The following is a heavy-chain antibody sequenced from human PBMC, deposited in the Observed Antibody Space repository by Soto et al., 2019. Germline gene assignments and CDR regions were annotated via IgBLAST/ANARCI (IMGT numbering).Heavy chain of an antibody. D-gene: IGHD4-4*01. Sequence: ASVKVSCKASGYTFSIYYMHWVRQAPGQGYEWMGIINPSGGSTTYAQKFQGRVTMTRDTSTTTVYMELSSLKSEDTAVYYCARYDYNGYYFDYWGQGTLVTVSS. CDR1: GYTFSIYY. CDR2: INPSGGST. J-gene: IGHJ4*02. V-gene: IGHV1-46*01. CDR3: ARYDYNGYYFDY.